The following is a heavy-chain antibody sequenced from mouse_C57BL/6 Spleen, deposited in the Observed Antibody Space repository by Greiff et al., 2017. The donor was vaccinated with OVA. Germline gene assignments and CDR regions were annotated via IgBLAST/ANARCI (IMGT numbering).Heavy chain of an antibody. CDR3: ARIEDVGSYAMDY. Sequence: QVTLKECGPGILQPSQTLSLTCSFSGFSLSTFGMGVGWIRQPSGKGLEWLALIWWGDDKYYNPALKSRLTISKDTSKNQVFLKIANVDTADTATDYCARIEDVGSYAMDYWGQGTSVTVSS. V-gene: IGHV8-8*01. D-gene: IGHD1-2*01. J-gene: IGHJ4*01. CDR1: GFSLSTFGMG. CDR2: IWWGDDK.